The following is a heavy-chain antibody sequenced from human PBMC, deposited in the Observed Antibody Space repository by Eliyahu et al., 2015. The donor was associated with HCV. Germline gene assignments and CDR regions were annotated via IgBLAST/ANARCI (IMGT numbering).Heavy chain of an antibody. D-gene: IGHD6-19*01. CDR3: ASGGGGIAVAGTGGWFDP. CDR1: GASISTXY. V-gene: IGHV4-59*01. J-gene: IGHJ5*02. CDR2: IHYSGST. Sequence: QVQLQESGPGLVKPSETLSLTXXXSGASISTXYWXWXRXPPGXGLEWIAYIHYSGSTNYNPSLKSRVTISIDTSKNQFSLRLSSVTAADTAVYYCASGGGGIAVAGTGGWFDPWGQGTLVTVSS.